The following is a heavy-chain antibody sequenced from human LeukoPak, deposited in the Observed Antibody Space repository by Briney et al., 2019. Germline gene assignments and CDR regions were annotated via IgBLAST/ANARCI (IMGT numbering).Heavy chain of an antibody. D-gene: IGHD4-11*01. Sequence: ASVKVSCKASGYTFTSYGISWGRHAPGQGLEWMGWISAYNGNTNYAQKLQGRVTMTTDTSTSTAYMELRSLRSDDTAVYYCAATVNYYYYMDVWGKGTTVTVSS. CDR2: ISAYNGNT. J-gene: IGHJ6*03. V-gene: IGHV1-18*01. CDR1: GYTFTSYG. CDR3: AATVNYYYYMDV.